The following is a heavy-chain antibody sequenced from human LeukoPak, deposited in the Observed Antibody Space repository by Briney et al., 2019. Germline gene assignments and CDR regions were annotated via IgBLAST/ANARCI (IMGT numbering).Heavy chain of an antibody. J-gene: IGHJ5*02. CDR3: ARDRELAALDP. CDR1: GYTFTSYY. V-gene: IGHV1-2*02. Sequence: ASVKVSCKAAGYTFTSYYMHWVRQAPGQGLEWMGWINPNSGGTDYAQMFQGRVTMTRDTSINTVYMELTSLTSDDTAVYYCARDRELAALDPWGQGTLVIVSS. CDR2: INPNSGGT. D-gene: IGHD1-26*01.